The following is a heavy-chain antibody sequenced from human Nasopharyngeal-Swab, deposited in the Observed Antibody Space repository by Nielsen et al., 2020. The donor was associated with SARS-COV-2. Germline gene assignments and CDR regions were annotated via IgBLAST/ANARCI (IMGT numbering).Heavy chain of an antibody. CDR3: ARHTANTED. CDR2: INHSGST. CDR1: GGSSSGYY. Sequence: GSLRLSCAVYGGSSSGYYWSWIRQPPGKGLEWIGEINHSGSTNYNPSLKSRVTISVDTSKNQFSLKLSSVTAADTAVYYCARHTANTEDWGQGTLVTVSS. D-gene: IGHD5-18*01. V-gene: IGHV4-34*01. J-gene: IGHJ4*02.